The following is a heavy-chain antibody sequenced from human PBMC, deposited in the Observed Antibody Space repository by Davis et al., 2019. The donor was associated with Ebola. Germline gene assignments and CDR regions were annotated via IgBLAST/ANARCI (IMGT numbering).Heavy chain of an antibody. D-gene: IGHD3-10*01. CDR1: GGSLSGYY. Sequence: SETLSLTCNVSGGSLSGYYWAWIRQPPGKGLEFIGYIRYSGSTNYNPSLKGRVTMSVDTSKNQFSLKLRSVTAADTAVYYCARDQLITYYYGSGSYAGMDVWGKGTTVTVSS. CDR2: IRYSGST. CDR3: ARDQLITYYYGSGSYAGMDV. V-gene: IGHV4-59*01. J-gene: IGHJ6*04.